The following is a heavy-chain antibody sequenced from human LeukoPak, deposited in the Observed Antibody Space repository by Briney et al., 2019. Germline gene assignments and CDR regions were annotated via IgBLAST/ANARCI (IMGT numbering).Heavy chain of an antibody. J-gene: IGHJ4*02. D-gene: IGHD6-19*01. CDR3: ARRAYSSGYYYFDY. V-gene: IGHV4-30-4*07. CDR1: GGSISSGGYS. Sequence: SQTLSLTCAVSGGSISSGGYSWGWIRQPPGKGLEWIGYIYYSGSTNYNPSLKSRVTISVDTSKNQFSLKLSSVTAADTAVYYCARRAYSSGYYYFDYWGQGTLVTVSS. CDR2: IYYSGST.